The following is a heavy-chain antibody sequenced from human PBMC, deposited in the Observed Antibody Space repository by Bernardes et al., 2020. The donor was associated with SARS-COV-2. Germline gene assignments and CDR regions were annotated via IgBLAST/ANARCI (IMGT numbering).Heavy chain of an antibody. CDR1: GFTFSGVW. Sequence: GGSLRLSCAASGFTFSGVWMSWVRQAPGKGLKWLGRIKSKRDGGSADYAAPVEGRFTISRDDSKNTLYLQMSSLKTEDTAVYYCTSTFYYDSSGDRWGQGTLVTVSS. V-gene: IGHV3-15*01. CDR2: IKSKRDGGSA. CDR3: TSTFYYDSSGDR. D-gene: IGHD3-22*01. J-gene: IGHJ4*02.